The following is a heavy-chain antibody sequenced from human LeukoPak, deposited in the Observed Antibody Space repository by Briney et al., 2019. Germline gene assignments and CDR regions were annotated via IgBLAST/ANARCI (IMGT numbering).Heavy chain of an antibody. V-gene: IGHV3-23*01. CDR2: ISGSGGST. D-gene: IGHD3-22*01. CDR3: AKDPPSMIVVVIAPFGY. CDR1: GFTFSSYA. J-gene: IGHJ4*02. Sequence: PGGSLRLSCAASGFTFSSYAMSWVRQAPGKGLEWVSAISGSGGSTYYADSVKGRFTISRVNSKNTLYLQMNSLRAEDTAVYYCAKDPPSMIVVVIAPFGYWGQGTLVTVSS.